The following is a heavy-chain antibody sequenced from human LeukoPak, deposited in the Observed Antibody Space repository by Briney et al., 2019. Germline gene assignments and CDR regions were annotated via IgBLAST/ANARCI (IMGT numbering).Heavy chain of an antibody. CDR2: IYYSGST. CDR3: ARHSDGYWLRALLDY. J-gene: IGHJ4*02. CDR1: GGSISSSSYY. V-gene: IGHV4-39*01. Sequence: SETLSLTCTVSGGSISSSSYYWGWIRQPPGKGLEWIGSIYYSGSTYYNPSLKSRVTISVDTSKNQFSLKLSSVTAADTAVYYCARHSDGYWLRALLDYWGQGTLVTVSS. D-gene: IGHD5-12*01.